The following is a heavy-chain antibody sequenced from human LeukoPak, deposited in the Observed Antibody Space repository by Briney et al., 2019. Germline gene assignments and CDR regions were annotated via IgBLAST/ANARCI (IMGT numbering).Heavy chain of an antibody. D-gene: IGHD1-26*01. Sequence: GGSLRLSCAASGFTVSSNYMSWVRQAPGKGLEWVSIIYSGGTTYYADSVKGRSTISRGNSKNTLYLQMNSLRAEDTAVYYCARESSGSYSDWGQGTLVTVSS. CDR2: IYSGGTT. V-gene: IGHV3-53*01. CDR1: GFTVSSNY. J-gene: IGHJ4*02. CDR3: ARESSGSYSD.